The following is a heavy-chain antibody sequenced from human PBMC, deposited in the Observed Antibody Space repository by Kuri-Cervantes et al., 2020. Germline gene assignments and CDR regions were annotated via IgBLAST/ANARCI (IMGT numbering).Heavy chain of an antibody. Sequence: ASVKVSCKASGYTFTSYEINWVRQATGQGLEWMGWMNPNSGNTGYAQKFQGRVTMTRNTSISTAYMELSSLRSEDTAVYYCARDGGAVANDAFDIWGQGTMVTVSS. D-gene: IGHD6-19*01. J-gene: IGHJ3*02. CDR2: MNPNSGNT. CDR1: GYTFTSYE. CDR3: ARDGGAVANDAFDI. V-gene: IGHV1-8*01.